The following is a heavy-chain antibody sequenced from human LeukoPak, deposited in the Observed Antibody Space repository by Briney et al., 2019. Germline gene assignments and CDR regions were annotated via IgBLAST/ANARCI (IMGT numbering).Heavy chain of an antibody. D-gene: IGHD1-26*01. CDR2: ISAYNGNT. J-gene: IGHJ4*02. CDR3: ARAGGSHTTGYYFDY. CDR1: GYTFTSYG. V-gene: IGHV1-18*01. Sequence: GASVKVSCKASGYTFTSYGISWVRQAPGQGLEWMGWISAYNGNTNYAQKLQGRVTMTTDTSTSTAYTELRSLRSDDTAVYYCARAGGSHTTGYYFDYWSQGTLVTVSS.